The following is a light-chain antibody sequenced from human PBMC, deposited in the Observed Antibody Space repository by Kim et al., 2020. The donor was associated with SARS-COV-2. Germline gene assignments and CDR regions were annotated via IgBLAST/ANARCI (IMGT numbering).Light chain of an antibody. CDR1: QSVSSN. Sequence: SVSPGERATLSCRASQSVSSNLAWYQQKPGQAPRLLIYGASTRATGIPARFSGSGSGTEFTLTISSLQSEDFAVYYCQQYNKWPTFGQGTKVDIK. V-gene: IGKV3-15*01. J-gene: IGKJ1*01. CDR3: QQYNKWPT. CDR2: GAS.